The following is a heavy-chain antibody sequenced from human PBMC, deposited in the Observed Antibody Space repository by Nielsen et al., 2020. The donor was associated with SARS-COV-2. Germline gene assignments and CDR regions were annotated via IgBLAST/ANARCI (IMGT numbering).Heavy chain of an antibody. CDR1: GFTFSSYG. CDR2: IWYDGTIT. D-gene: IGHD5-12*01. J-gene: IGHJ4*02. CDR3: AKVRGFSGYAIFDH. V-gene: IGHV3-33*03. Sequence: GESLKISCEASGFTFSSYGMHWVRQAPGRGLASVAFIWYDGTITDYSDSVKGRFTISRDNSKNTLYLQMNSLRDEDTAVYYCAKVRGFSGYAIFDHWGLGTRVTVSS.